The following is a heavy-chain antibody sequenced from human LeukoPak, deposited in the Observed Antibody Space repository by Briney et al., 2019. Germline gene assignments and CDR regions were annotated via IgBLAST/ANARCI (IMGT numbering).Heavy chain of an antibody. CDR3: ARGRREGSGWLGWFDP. J-gene: IGHJ5*02. D-gene: IGHD6-19*01. CDR1: GGSFSGYY. CDR2: INHSGST. V-gene: IGHV4-34*01. Sequence: SETLSLTCAVYGGSFSGYYWSWIRQPPGKGLEWIGEINHSGSTNYNPSLKSRVTISVDTSKNQFSLRLTSVTAADTAVYYCARGRREGSGWLGWFDPWGQGTLVTVSS.